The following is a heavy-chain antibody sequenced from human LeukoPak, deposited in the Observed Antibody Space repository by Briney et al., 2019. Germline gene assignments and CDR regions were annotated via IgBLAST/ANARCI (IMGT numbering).Heavy chain of an antibody. Sequence: GGSLRLSCAACGFTFSRYAMSWVRQAPGKGRGWGSAISGRGGSTYYAASVKARFTISRDNSQNPLYLQMNSLRAEDTAVYYCAKGIDYYDSSGYYYVNYWYFDLWGRGTLVTVSS. CDR2: ISGRGGST. CDR3: AKGIDYYDSSGYYYVNYWYFDL. V-gene: IGHV3-23*01. J-gene: IGHJ2*01. CDR1: GFTFSRYA. D-gene: IGHD3-22*01.